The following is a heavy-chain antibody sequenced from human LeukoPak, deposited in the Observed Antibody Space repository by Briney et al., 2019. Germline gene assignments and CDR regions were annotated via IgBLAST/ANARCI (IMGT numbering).Heavy chain of an antibody. CDR2: IYPGDSDT. CDR3: ARSNWFDP. V-gene: IGHV5-51*01. Sequence: GESLKISCPGSGGSSRYKFSTYWIGWVRQMPGKGLEWMGIIYPGDSDTRYSPSFQGQVTISADKSISTAYLQWNSLKASDTAMYYCARSNWFDPWGQGTLVTVSS. J-gene: IGHJ5*02. CDR1: GGSSRYKFSTYW.